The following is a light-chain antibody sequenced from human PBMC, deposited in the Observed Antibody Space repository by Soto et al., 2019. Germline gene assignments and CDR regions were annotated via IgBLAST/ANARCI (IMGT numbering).Light chain of an antibody. CDR2: DAS. CDR1: QSISSY. CDR3: QQSYTTPYT. V-gene: IGKV1-39*01. J-gene: IGKJ2*01. Sequence: DIQMTQSPSSLSTSVGDRVTITCRASQSISSYLNWYQQKPWKAPNLLIYDASSLQSGVPSRFSGSGSGTDFTLTISSLQPEDFATYYCQQSYTTPYTFGQGTKLEIK.